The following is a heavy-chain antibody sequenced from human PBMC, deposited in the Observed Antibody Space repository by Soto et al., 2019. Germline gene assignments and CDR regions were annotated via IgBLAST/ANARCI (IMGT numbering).Heavy chain of an antibody. CDR3: ARPRGYYYYGMDV. CDR2: IYYSGST. CDR1: GGSISSSSYY. V-gene: IGHV4-39*01. Sequence: QLQLQESGPGLVKPSETLSLTCTVSGGSISSSSYYWGWIRQPPGKGLEWIGSIYYSGSTYYNPSLKSRVTISVDTSKNQFSLKLSSVTAADTAVYYCARPRGYYYYGMDVWGQGTTVTVSS. J-gene: IGHJ6*02.